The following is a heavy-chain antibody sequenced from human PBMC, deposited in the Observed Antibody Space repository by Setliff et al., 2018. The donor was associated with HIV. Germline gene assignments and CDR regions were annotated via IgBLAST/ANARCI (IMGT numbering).Heavy chain of an antibody. CDR3: ARHFYTTSWYSGTYWYFDL. Sequence: ETLSLTCSMSNGSINDYYWSWIRQSPGKGLEWIGSTYNSENINYNPSLKSRVTVSVDTSKNQFSLRLTSVTAADTAVYFCARHFYTTSWYSGTYWYFDLWGRGTLVTVS. CDR2: TYNSENI. CDR1: NGSINDYY. J-gene: IGHJ2*01. D-gene: IGHD2-15*01. V-gene: IGHV4-59*12.